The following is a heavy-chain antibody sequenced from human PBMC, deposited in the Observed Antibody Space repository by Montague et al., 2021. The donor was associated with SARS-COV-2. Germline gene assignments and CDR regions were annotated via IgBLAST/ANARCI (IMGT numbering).Heavy chain of an antibody. CDR1: GGTVRDYY. CDR3: ARHSVSEDGTFFRSYFDP. CDR2: IFNNGYT. J-gene: IGHJ5*02. V-gene: IGHV4-59*08. D-gene: IGHD1-1*01. Sequence: SETLSLTCTVSGGTVRDYYWNWIRKTHGKGLEWIGYIFNNGYTKYNPSLANRVTLSVDTPGNQFFLSLRSVTASDTATYFCARHSVSEDGTFFRSYFDPWGQGAQVIVSS.